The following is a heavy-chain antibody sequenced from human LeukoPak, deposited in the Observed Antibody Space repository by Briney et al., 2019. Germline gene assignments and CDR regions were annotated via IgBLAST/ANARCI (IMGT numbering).Heavy chain of an antibody. Sequence: SETMSLTCTADSGSIRSYYSSWIRQPPGKVLGWSGYTYYSGSTNYNPSLKSRVSISVDTSKNQFSLKLSAVTAADTAVYYCARGPRYCSSTSCMDVWGQGTTVTVSS. CDR1: SGSIRSYY. CDR2: TYYSGST. D-gene: IGHD2-2*01. J-gene: IGHJ6*02. CDR3: ARGPRYCSSTSCMDV. V-gene: IGHV4-59*01.